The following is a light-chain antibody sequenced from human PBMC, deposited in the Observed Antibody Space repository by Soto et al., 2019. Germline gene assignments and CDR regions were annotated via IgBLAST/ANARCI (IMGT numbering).Light chain of an antibody. Sequence: QSVLTQPPSVSGAPGQTVTISCTGSSTNIGAGFYVHWYHQLPGTAPNLLIFGDANRPPGVPDRFSASKSGTSASLAIIGIRAEDEGYYYCQSYDRSLHGVFGGGTQLTVL. CDR1: STNIGAGFY. CDR2: GDA. V-gene: IGLV1-40*01. J-gene: IGLJ3*02. CDR3: QSYDRSLHGV.